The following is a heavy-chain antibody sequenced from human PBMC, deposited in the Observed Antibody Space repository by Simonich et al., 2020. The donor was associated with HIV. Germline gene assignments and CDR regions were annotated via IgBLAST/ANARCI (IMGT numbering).Heavy chain of an antibody. Sequence: QVQLQPWGAGLLKPSETLSLTCAVYGGSFSGYYLSWIRQPPGKGLEWIGEINHSGSTNYNPSLKSRVTISVDTSKNQFSLKLSSVTAADTAVYYCARGRVGATTDRDYYYMDVWGKGTTVTVSS. D-gene: IGHD1-26*01. V-gene: IGHV4-34*01. CDR2: INHSGST. CDR3: ARGRVGATTDRDYYYMDV. CDR1: GGSFSGYY. J-gene: IGHJ6*03.